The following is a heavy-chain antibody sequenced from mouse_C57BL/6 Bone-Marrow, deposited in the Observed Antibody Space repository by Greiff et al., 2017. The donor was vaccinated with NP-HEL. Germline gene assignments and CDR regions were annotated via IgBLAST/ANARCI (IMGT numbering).Heavy chain of an antibody. CDR3: TAPLYCSSYPAWFAY. CDR2: IDPENGDT. J-gene: IGHJ3*01. CDR1: GFNIKDDY. Sequence: EVQLQQSGAELVRPGASVKLSCTASGFNIKDDYMHWVKQRPEQGLEWIGWIDPENGDTEYASKFQGKATITADTSSNTAYLQLSSLTSEDTAVSYCTAPLYCSSYPAWFAYWGQGTLVTVSA. V-gene: IGHV14-4*01. D-gene: IGHD1-1*01.